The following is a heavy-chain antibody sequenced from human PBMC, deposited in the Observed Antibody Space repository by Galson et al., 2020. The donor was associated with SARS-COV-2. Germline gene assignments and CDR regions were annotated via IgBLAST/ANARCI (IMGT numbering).Heavy chain of an antibody. CDR3: AKNYYDYYGVDV. V-gene: IGHV3-66*01. CDR1: GFPVSGNY. CDR2: IHADGTT. Sequence: GGSLRLSCTASGFPVSGNYMSWFRQAPREGLEWVSVIHADGTTFHADSVKGRFTISRDYSKNTLYLQMNSLRVDDTAVYYCAKNYYDYYGVDVWGQGTTVVVAS. J-gene: IGHJ6*02.